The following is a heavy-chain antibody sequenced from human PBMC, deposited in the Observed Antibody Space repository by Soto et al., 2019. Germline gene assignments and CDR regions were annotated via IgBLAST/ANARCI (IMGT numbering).Heavy chain of an antibody. V-gene: IGHV1-3*01. CDR3: ARAAYYYDSSGYYPGDY. J-gene: IGHJ4*02. Sequence: ASVKFSCKASGYTFTSYAMHWVRQAPGQRLEWMGWINAGNGNTKYSQKFQGRVTITRDTSASTAYMELSSLRSEDTAVYYCARAAYYYDSSGYYPGDYWGQGSLVTVSS. CDR1: GYTFTSYA. D-gene: IGHD3-22*01. CDR2: INAGNGNT.